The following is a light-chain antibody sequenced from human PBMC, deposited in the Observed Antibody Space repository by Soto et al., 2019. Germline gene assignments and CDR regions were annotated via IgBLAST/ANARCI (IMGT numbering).Light chain of an antibody. J-gene: IGLJ1*01. CDR3: GSYTSSSPYV. Sequence: QSVLTQPASVSGSPGQSITISCTGTSSDVGGYTYVSWYQQHPGKAPKLMIYEVNNRPSGVSNRFSGSKSGNTASLTISGLQAEDEADYYCGSYTSSSPYVFGTGTKVTVL. CDR1: SSDVGGYTY. V-gene: IGLV2-14*01. CDR2: EVN.